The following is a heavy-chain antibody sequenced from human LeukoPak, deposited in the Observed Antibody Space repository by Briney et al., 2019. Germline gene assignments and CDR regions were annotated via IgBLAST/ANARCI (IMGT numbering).Heavy chain of an antibody. CDR1: GGSVSSGSYY. Sequence: PSETLSLTCPVSGGSVSSGSYYWSWIRQPPGKGLEWIGYIYYSGSTNYNPSLKSRVTISVDTSKNQFSLKLSSVTAADTAVYYCARASWGDYETPFDYWGQGTLVTVSS. CDR3: ARASWGDYETPFDY. D-gene: IGHD4-17*01. J-gene: IGHJ4*02. V-gene: IGHV4-61*01. CDR2: IYYSGST.